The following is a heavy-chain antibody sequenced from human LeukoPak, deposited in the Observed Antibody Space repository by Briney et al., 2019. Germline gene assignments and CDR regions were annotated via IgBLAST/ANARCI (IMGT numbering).Heavy chain of an antibody. CDR2: INPNSGGT. V-gene: IGHV1-2*02. J-gene: IGHJ5*02. CDR1: GKHLTNYQ. D-gene: IGHD6-13*01. Sequence: ASVKVPRKASGKHLTNYQMPRVPKAPGKRPEWMGWINPNSGGTNYAKKFQGRVTMTRDTSISTAYMELSRLRSDDTAVYYCARGSGQQQLWFDPWGQGTLVTVSS. CDR3: ARGSGQQQLWFDP.